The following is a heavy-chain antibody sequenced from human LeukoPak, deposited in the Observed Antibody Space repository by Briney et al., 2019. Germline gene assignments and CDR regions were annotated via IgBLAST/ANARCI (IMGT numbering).Heavy chain of an antibody. CDR1: GFILRDFW. J-gene: IGHJ4*02. D-gene: IGHD6-25*01. CDR3: AREISAAGGGSDF. Sequence: GGSLRLSCAASGFILRDFWMAWVRQAPGKGLEWVANIKQDGSEKYYLDSAKGRFTISRDNAKNSLYLQMNSLRAEDTALYYCAREISAAGGGSDFWGQGTLVTVSS. V-gene: IGHV3-7*01. CDR2: IKQDGSEK.